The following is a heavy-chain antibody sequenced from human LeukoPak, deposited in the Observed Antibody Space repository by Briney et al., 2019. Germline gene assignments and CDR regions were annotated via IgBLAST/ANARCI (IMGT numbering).Heavy chain of an antibody. Sequence: PGGSLRLSCAASGFTFSSYNMNWVRQAPGKGLEWVSYIAYTSSTIYYADSVKGRFTISRDNARNSLYLQMNSLRAEDTAVYYCARDGGDGYCTSTSCYYFDYWGQGTLVTVSS. CDR2: IAYTSSTI. D-gene: IGHD2-2*01. V-gene: IGHV3-48*01. CDR3: ARDGGDGYCTSTSCYYFDY. CDR1: GFTFSSYN. J-gene: IGHJ4*02.